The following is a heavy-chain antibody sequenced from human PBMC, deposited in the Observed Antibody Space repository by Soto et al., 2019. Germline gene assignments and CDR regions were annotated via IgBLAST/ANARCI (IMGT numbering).Heavy chain of an antibody. J-gene: IGHJ4*02. CDR3: VRGPLTNPFGLVFDY. CDR2: ISSSSDFI. D-gene: IGHD3-3*01. V-gene: IGHV3-21*01. CDR1: GFTFGAYS. Sequence: PGGSLRLSCVGSGFTFGAYSMNWVRQSPEKGLEWVSSISSSSDFISYADSMKGRFTVSRDNAKNSLYLQMNSLRTEDTAVYYCVRGPLTNPFGLVFDYWGQGTLVTVSS.